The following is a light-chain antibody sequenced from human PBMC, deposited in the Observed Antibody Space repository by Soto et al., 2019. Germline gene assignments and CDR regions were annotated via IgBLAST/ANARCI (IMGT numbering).Light chain of an antibody. Sequence: QSALTQSRSVSGSPGQSVTISCTGTSSDVGSYNYVSWYQQHPGKAPKLMISDVSQRPSGVPDRFSGSKSGNTASLTISGLQAEDEANYYCCSYAGSYTFVVFGGGTKLTVL. J-gene: IGLJ2*01. V-gene: IGLV2-11*01. CDR1: SSDVGSYNY. CDR3: CSYAGSYTFVV. CDR2: DVS.